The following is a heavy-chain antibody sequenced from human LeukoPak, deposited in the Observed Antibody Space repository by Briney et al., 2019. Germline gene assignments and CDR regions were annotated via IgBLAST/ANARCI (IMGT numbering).Heavy chain of an antibody. CDR3: ARDLHGSWYPNWFDP. J-gene: IGHJ5*02. D-gene: IGHD6-13*01. CDR1: GFTFSSYG. Sequence: PGRSLRLSCAASGFTFSSYGMRWVRQAPGKGLEWVAVIWYDGSNKYYADSVKGRFTISRDNSKNTLYLQMNSLRAEDTAVYYCARDLHGSWYPNWFDPWGQGTLVTVSS. V-gene: IGHV3-33*01. CDR2: IWYDGSNK.